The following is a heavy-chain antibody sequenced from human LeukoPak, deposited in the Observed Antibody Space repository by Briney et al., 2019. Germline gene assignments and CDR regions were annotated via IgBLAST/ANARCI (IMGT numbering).Heavy chain of an antibody. CDR2: IYYSGST. J-gene: IGHJ4*02. D-gene: IGHD3-10*01. V-gene: IGHV4-39*01. Sequence: SETLSLTCTVSGGSISSYYWGWIRQPPGKGLEWIGSIYYSGSTYYNPSLKSRVTISVDTSKNQFSLKLSFVTAADTAVYYCARTYYYGSGSYLDGPDYWGQGTLVTVSS. CDR1: GGSISSYY. CDR3: ARTYYYGSGSYLDGPDY.